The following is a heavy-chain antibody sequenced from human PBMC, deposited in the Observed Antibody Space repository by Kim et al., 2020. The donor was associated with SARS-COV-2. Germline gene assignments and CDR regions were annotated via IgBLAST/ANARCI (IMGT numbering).Heavy chain of an antibody. CDR1: GGSISSGGYY. D-gene: IGHD3-22*01. CDR2: IYYSGST. V-gene: IGHV4-31*03. CDR3: ASNYYDSSAGLWAFDI. Sequence: SETLSLTCTVSGGSISSGGYYWSWIRQHPGKGLEWIGYIYYSGSTYYNPSLKSRVTISVDTSKNQFSLKLSSVTAADTAVDYCASNYYDSSAGLWAFDIWGQGTMVTVSS. J-gene: IGHJ3*02.